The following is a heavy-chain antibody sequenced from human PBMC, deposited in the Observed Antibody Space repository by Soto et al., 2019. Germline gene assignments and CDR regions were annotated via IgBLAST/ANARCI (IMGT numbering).Heavy chain of an antibody. CDR1: GFSLSDYA. J-gene: IGHJ6*02. CDR3: ARIKLVEWFFINVDVYDMDV. CDR2: ISSDSRTI. D-gene: IGHD3-3*01. Sequence: GGSLRLSCVASGFSLSDYAVNWVRQAPGKGLEWVSFISSDSRTIYYADSVEGRFTVSRDNARNSVSLQMDSLRDEDAAVYYCARIKLVEWFFINVDVYDMDVWGQRTLVTVSS. V-gene: IGHV3-48*02.